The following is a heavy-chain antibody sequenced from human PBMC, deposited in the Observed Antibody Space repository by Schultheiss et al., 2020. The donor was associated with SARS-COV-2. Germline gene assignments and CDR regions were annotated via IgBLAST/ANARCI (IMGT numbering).Heavy chain of an antibody. V-gene: IGHV4-59*01. CDR2: IYYSGST. J-gene: IGHJ1*01. Sequence: SETLSLTCTVSGGSISSYYWSWIRQPPGKGLEWIGYIYYSGSTNYNPSLKSRVTISVDTSKNQFSLKLSSVTAADTAVYYCARSDSSGYYRQAEYFQHWGQGTLVTVSS. CDR1: GGSISSYY. CDR3: ARSDSSGYYRQAEYFQH. D-gene: IGHD3-22*01.